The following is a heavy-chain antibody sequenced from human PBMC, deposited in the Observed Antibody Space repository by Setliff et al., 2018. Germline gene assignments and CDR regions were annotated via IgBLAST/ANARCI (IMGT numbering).Heavy chain of an antibody. CDR1: GGSFSDYY. D-gene: IGHD3-3*01. J-gene: IGHJ6*03. V-gene: IGHV4-34*01. Sequence: SETLSLTCGASGGSFSDYYWTWIRQTPGKGLEWIGEINHSGSTKCNPSLKSRVTISVDTPKNQFSLSLTSVTAEDTAVYYCARMSGFQYIDVWDKGTTVTVSS. CDR3: ARMSGFQYIDV. CDR2: INHSGST.